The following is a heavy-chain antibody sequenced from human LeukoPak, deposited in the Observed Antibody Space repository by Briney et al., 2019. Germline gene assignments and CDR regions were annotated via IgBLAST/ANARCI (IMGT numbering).Heavy chain of an antibody. V-gene: IGHV1-69*13. CDR1: GGTFSSYA. CDR3: ARSERQLTYYYYYYMDV. J-gene: IGHJ6*03. Sequence: ASVKVSCKASGGTFSSYAISWVRQAPGQGLEWMGGIIPIFGTANYAQKFQGRVTITADESTSTAYMELSSLRSEDTAVYYCARSERQLTYYYYYYMDVWGKGTTVTVSS. CDR2: IIPIFGTA. D-gene: IGHD1-1*01.